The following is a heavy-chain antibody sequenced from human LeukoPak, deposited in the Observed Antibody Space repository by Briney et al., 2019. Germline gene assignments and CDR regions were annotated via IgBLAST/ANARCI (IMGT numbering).Heavy chain of an antibody. Sequence: SETLSLTCTVSGGSISTYYWSWIRQPPGKGLEWIGYIYYSGSTNYNPSLKSRVTTSVDTSKNQFSLKLSSVTAADTAVYYCARDAGTVVDYWGQGTLVTVSS. V-gene: IGHV4-59*01. CDR2: IYYSGST. CDR1: GGSISTYY. J-gene: IGHJ4*02. D-gene: IGHD4-23*01. CDR3: ARDAGTVVDY.